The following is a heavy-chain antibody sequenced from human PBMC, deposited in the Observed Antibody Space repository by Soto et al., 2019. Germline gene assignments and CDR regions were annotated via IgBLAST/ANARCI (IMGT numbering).Heavy chain of an antibody. V-gene: IGHV1-69*06. CDR3: ARVVLSGSYYYYGMDV. Sequence: QVQLVQSGAEVKKPGSSVKVSCKASGGTFSSYAISWVRQAPGQGLEWMGGIIPIFGTANYAQKFQGRVTITADKSTSTAYMELSSPRSEDTAVYYCARVVLSGSYYYYGMDVWGQGTTVTVSS. CDR2: IIPIFGTA. CDR1: GGTFSSYA. J-gene: IGHJ6*02. D-gene: IGHD3-16*02.